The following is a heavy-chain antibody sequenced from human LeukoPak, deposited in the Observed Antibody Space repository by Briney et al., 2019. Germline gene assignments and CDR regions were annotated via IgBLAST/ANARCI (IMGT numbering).Heavy chain of an antibody. Sequence: GGSLRLSCAASGFIFSGSSMHWVRQAPGKGLEWVSFIRFDATNKYYAASVKGRFTISRDNSNNTLYLQLNNLRTEDTATYFCAKEQYPGYFDYWGQGTLVTVSS. CDR3: AKEQYPGYFDY. V-gene: IGHV3-30*02. D-gene: IGHD1-14*01. CDR1: GFIFSGSS. CDR2: IRFDATNK. J-gene: IGHJ4*02.